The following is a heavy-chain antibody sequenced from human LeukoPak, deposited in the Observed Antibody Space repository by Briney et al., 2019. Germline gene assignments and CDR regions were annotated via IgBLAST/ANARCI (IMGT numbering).Heavy chain of an antibody. Sequence: GGSLRLSCAASGFIFSGSSMHWVRQAPGKGLEWVSFIRFDATNKYYAASVKGRFTISRDNSNNTLYLQLNNLRTEDTATYFCAKEQYPGYFDYWGQGTLVTVSS. CDR3: AKEQYPGYFDY. V-gene: IGHV3-30*02. D-gene: IGHD1-14*01. CDR1: GFIFSGSS. CDR2: IRFDATNK. J-gene: IGHJ4*02.